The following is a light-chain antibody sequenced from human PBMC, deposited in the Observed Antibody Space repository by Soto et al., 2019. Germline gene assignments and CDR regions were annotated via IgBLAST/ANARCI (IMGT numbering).Light chain of an antibody. CDR3: QQRSNWPLT. Sequence: EIVLTQSPAPLSLSPGARATLSCRASQSVGSSFAWYQQKPGQAPRLLIYDASNRATGIPARFSGSGSGTDDTLTISRLEPEDFAVYDCQQRSNWPLTCGPGTKVDIK. V-gene: IGKV3-11*01. CDR2: DAS. CDR1: QSVGSS. J-gene: IGKJ3*01.